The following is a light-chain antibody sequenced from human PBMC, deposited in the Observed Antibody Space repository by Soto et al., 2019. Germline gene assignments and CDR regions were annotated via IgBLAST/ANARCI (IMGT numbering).Light chain of an antibody. V-gene: IGKV2-24*01. Sequence: DIVMTQTPLSSPVTLGQPASFSCRSSQSLVHSDGNTYLSWLQQRPGQPPRPLIYKVSNRFSGVPERFRGRGGRTDFHMKISRVGTEDCGVLYCMQATEFPRTFGQGTKVEIK. CDR2: KVS. CDR3: MQATEFPRT. J-gene: IGKJ1*01. CDR1: QSLVHSDGNTY.